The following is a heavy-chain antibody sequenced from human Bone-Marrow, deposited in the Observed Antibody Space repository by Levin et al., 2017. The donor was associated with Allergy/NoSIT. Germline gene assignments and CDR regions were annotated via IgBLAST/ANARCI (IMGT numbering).Heavy chain of an antibody. D-gene: IGHD3/OR15-3a*01. J-gene: IGHJ4*02. CDR3: AKSRGGTGVGFDY. Sequence: LSLTCAASGFTFSSYAMSWVRQAPGEGLEWVSGISGSGISTYYADSVKGRFTISRDNSKNTLYLQMNSLRAEDTAVYSCAKSRGGTGVGFDYWGQGTLVTVSS. CDR1: GFTFSSYA. CDR2: ISGSGIST. V-gene: IGHV3-23*01.